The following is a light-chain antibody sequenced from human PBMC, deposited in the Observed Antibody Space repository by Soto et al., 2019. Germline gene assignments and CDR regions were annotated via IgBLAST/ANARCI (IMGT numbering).Light chain of an antibody. CDR3: QQYNNWPPGT. Sequence: EIVLTQSPATLSLSPGERATLSCRASQSVSSYLAWYQQKPGQGPRLLIYDASNRATGVSARFSGSGSGTDFTLTISSLEPEDFAVYYCQQYNNWPPGTFGQGTKVDIK. CDR2: DAS. CDR1: QSVSSY. J-gene: IGKJ1*01. V-gene: IGKV3-11*01.